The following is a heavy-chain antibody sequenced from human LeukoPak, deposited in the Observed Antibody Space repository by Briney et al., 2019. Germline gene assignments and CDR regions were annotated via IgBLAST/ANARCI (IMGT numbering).Heavy chain of an antibody. J-gene: IGHJ4*02. V-gene: IGHV3-33*01. CDR1: GFTFSSYG. Sequence: GGSLRLSCAASGFTFSSYGMHWVRQAPGKGLEWVAVIWYDGSNKYYADSMKGRFTISRDNSKNTLYLQMNSLRAEDTAVYYCAREEPGIAAAGLDYWGQGTLVTVSS. CDR2: IWYDGSNK. D-gene: IGHD6-13*01. CDR3: AREEPGIAAAGLDY.